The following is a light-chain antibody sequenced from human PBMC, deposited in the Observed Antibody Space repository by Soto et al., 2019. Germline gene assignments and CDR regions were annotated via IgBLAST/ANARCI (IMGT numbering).Light chain of an antibody. J-gene: IGKJ1*01. CDR1: QSISSW. CDR3: QQYGSSSPWT. Sequence: DIQMTQSPSTLSASVGDRVTITCRASQSISSWLAWYQQKPGRAPKLLIYEASSLETGVPSRFSGSGSGTEFTLIISSLQPDDFASYYCQQYGSSSPWTVGQGTKVEIK. CDR2: EAS. V-gene: IGKV1-5*03.